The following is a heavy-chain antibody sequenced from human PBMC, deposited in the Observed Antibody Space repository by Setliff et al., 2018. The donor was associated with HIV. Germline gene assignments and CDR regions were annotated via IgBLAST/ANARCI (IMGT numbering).Heavy chain of an antibody. Sequence: PGGSLRLSCAASGFTFSNYAMSWVRQAPGEGLEWVSVISANGGSTYSADSVKGRFTISRDNTKNTVYLQMNSLRAEDTAVYYCARDPGRYNGMDVWGQGTTVTVSS. D-gene: IGHD1-20*01. V-gene: IGHV3-23*01. CDR1: GFTFSNYA. CDR3: ARDPGRYNGMDV. J-gene: IGHJ6*02. CDR2: ISANGGST.